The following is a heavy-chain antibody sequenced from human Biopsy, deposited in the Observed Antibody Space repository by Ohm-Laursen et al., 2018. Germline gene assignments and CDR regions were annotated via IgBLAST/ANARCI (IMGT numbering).Heavy chain of an antibody. V-gene: IGHV1-46*01. Sequence: ASVKVSCKASGYTFTDHYLHWVRQAPGQGLEWMGVVNPNGGSTSYAQKFQGRVSMTRDRSTSTVFMELSSLKSEDTAVYFCARDRCDFWSGYCSYYFYFGMDVWGQGTTVTVSS. J-gene: IGHJ6*02. D-gene: IGHD3-3*01. CDR2: VNPNGGST. CDR1: GYTFTDHY. CDR3: ARDRCDFWSGYCSYYFYFGMDV.